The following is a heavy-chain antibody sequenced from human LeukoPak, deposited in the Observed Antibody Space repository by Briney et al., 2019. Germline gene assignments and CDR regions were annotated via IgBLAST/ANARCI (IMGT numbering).Heavy chain of an antibody. CDR2: SHVGTT. CDR3: ARSAYSSGWYWRAFDI. J-gene: IGHJ3*02. V-gene: IGHV3-64*01. Sequence: SHVGTTYYANSIQGRFTISRDNSKNTLYLQMGSLRAEDMAVYYCARSAYSSGWYWRAFDIWGQGTMVTVSS. D-gene: IGHD6-19*01.